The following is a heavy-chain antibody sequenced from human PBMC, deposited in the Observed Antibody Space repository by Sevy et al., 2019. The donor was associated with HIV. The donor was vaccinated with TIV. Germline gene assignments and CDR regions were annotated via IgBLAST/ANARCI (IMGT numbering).Heavy chain of an antibody. CDR2: IIPIFGTA. CDR3: ARSLLGSSSSRWFDP. Sequence: GASVKVSCKASGGTFSSYAISWVRQAPGQGLEWMGGIIPIFGTANYAQKFQGRVTITADESTSTAYMELSSLRSEDTAVYYCARSLLGSSSSRWFDPWGQGTLVTVSS. V-gene: IGHV1-69*13. CDR1: GGTFSSYA. D-gene: IGHD6-6*01. J-gene: IGHJ5*02.